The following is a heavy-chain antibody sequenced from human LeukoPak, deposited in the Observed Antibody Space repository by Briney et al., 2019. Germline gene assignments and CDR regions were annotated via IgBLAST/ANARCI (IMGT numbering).Heavy chain of an antibody. CDR3: TRDGQQLAPYAMDV. CDR1: GFRFGSHA. Sequence: GGSLRLSCAASGFRFGSHAVHWVRQAPGKGLEWLAQIWYDGSNKYYVDSVKGRFTTSRDNSKNTVYLQMNSLRAEDTAVYFCTRDGQQLAPYAMDVWGQGTTVTVSS. J-gene: IGHJ6*02. CDR2: IWYDGSNK. D-gene: IGHD6-13*01. V-gene: IGHV3-33*01.